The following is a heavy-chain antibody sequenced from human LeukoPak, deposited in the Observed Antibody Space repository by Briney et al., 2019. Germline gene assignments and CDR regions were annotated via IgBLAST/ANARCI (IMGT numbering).Heavy chain of an antibody. Sequence: TSETLSLTCTVSGGSIGSYYWSWIRRPPGKGLEWIGYIYYSGSTNYNPSLKSRVTISVDTSENQFSLKLSSVTAADTAVYYCARSVVVTAPLGYWGQGTLVTVSS. V-gene: IGHV4-59*08. CDR2: IYYSGST. J-gene: IGHJ4*02. CDR3: ARSVVVTAPLGY. D-gene: IGHD2-21*02. CDR1: GGSIGSYY.